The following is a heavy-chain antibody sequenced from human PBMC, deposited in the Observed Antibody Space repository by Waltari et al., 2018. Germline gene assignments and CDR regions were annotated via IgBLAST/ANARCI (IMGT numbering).Heavy chain of an antibody. V-gene: IGHV1-69*08. CDR1: GGTFSSYA. D-gene: IGHD3-3*01. CDR3: ARDRGTIFGVVISPFDY. Sequence: QVQLVQSGAEVKKPGSSVKVSCKASGGTFSSYAISWVRQAPGQGLEWMGRIIPICGTANYAQKFQGRVTITADKSTSTAYMELSSLRSEDTAVYYCARDRGTIFGVVISPFDYWGQGTLVTVSS. J-gene: IGHJ4*02. CDR2: IIPICGTA.